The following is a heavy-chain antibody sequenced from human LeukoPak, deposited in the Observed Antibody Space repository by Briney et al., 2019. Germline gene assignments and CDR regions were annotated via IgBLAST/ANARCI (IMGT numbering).Heavy chain of an antibody. CDR1: GLTFSSYS. V-gene: IGHV3-21*01. CDR3: AREAGDQAFDY. J-gene: IGHJ4*02. D-gene: IGHD7-27*01. CDR2: IGSSSSSI. Sequence: GGSLRLSCAASGLTFSSYSMNWVRQAPGKGLEWVSSIGSSSSSIYYADSVKGRFTISRDNAKNSLYLQMNSLRAEDTAVYYCAREAGDQAFDYWGQGTLVTVSS.